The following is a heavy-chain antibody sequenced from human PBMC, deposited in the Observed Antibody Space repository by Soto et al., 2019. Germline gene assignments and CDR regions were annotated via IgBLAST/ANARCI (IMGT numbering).Heavy chain of an antibody. CDR1: GFSLSTYGEG. CDR2: IYWDDDM. Sequence: QITLKESGPTLVKHTQTLTLTCTFSGFSLSTYGEGVASIRQPPGKALEWLPLIYWDDDMRYSPSLRNRLTVAKATSTNQVVVTMTNVDPMDTGTYFCGPSGITSLGASWGQGIAVTVAS. V-gene: IGHV2-5*02. J-gene: IGHJ5*02. CDR3: GPSGITSLGAS. D-gene: IGHD2-2*01.